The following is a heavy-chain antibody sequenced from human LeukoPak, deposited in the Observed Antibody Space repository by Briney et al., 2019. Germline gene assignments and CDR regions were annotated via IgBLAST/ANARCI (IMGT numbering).Heavy chain of an antibody. CDR2: ITSKAYGGTT. D-gene: IGHD1-26*01. Sequence: GGSLRLSCATSGFNFEDYAMNWVRQAPGKGLEWVRLITSKAYGGTTELAASVKGRFSISRDESKPIAYLQMNSLKIEDTGVYYCTREGERGGSYWGGDSWGQGTQVTVSS. V-gene: IGHV3-49*04. CDR1: GFNFEDYA. J-gene: IGHJ4*02. CDR3: TREGERGGSYWGGDS.